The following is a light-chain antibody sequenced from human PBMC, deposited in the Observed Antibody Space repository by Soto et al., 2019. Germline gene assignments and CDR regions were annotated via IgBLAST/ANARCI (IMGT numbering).Light chain of an antibody. V-gene: IGKV3-20*01. CDR2: GAS. Sequence: EIVWTQSPGTLSLFPGERATLSCRASQSVSNNYLAWYQQKPGQAPRLLIYGASNRATGIPDRFSGSGSGTDFTLTISRLEPEDFAVYYCQPYGSSGTFGQGTKVDIK. CDR3: QPYGSSGT. J-gene: IGKJ1*01. CDR1: QSVSNNY.